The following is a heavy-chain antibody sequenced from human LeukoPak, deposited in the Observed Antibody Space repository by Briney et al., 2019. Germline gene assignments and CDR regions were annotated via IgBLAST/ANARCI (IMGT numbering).Heavy chain of an antibody. CDR2: ISGSGGST. CDR1: GFTFSSYA. D-gene: IGHD2-2*01. Sequence: GGSLRLSCAASGFTFSSYAMSWVRQAPGKELEWVSAISGSGGSTYYADSVKGRFTISRDNSKNTLYLQMNSLRAEDTAVYYCAKVPTTYCSSTSCYADYWGQGTLVTVSS. J-gene: IGHJ4*02. V-gene: IGHV3-23*01. CDR3: AKVPTTYCSSTSCYADY.